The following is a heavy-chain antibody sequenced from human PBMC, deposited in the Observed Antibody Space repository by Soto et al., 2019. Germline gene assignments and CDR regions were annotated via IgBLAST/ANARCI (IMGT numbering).Heavy chain of an antibody. CDR2: INHSGST. D-gene: IGHD3-10*01. CDR3: ARARRWFGELLYYYYYYGMDV. Sequence: SETLSLTCAVYGGSFSGYYWSWIRQPPGKGLEWFGEINHSGSTNYNPSLKSRVTISVDTSKNQFSLKLSSVTAADTAVYYCARARRWFGELLYYYYYYGMDVWGQGTTVTVSS. CDR1: GGSFSGYY. V-gene: IGHV4-34*01. J-gene: IGHJ6*02.